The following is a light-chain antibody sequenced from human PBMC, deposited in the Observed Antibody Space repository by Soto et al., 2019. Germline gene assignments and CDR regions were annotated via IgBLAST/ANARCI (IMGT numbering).Light chain of an antibody. CDR1: QSISAW. CDR3: QQLNSFPLT. CDR2: KAS. J-gene: IGKJ4*01. V-gene: IGKV1-5*03. Sequence: DIQMTQSPSTLSASVGDRVSINCRASQSISAWLAWYPQKPGKAPRLLIYKASTLEIGVPSRFSGSGSGTEFTLTISSLQPEDFATYYCQQLNSFPLTFGGGTKVDIK.